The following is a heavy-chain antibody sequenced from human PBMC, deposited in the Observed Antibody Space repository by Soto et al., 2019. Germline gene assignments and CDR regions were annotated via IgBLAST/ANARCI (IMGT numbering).Heavy chain of an antibody. D-gene: IGHD5-18*01. Sequence: ASVKVSCKASGYTFTGYYMHWVRQAPGQGLEWMGWINPNSGGTNYAQKFQGRVTMTRDTSISTAYMERSRLRSDDTAVYYCARGNPRDTGNFDYWGQGTLVTVSS. V-gene: IGHV1-2*02. CDR2: INPNSGGT. CDR1: GYTFTGYY. CDR3: ARGNPRDTGNFDY. J-gene: IGHJ4*02.